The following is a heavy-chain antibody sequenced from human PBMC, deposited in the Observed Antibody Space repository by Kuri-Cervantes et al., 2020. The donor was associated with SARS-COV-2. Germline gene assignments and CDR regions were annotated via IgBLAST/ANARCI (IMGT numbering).Heavy chain of an antibody. CDR3: ASSLVDYFDY. D-gene: IGHD1-26*01. Sequence: GGSLRLSCAASGFTFSSYAMHWVRQAPGKGLEWVAVISYDGSNKYYADSVKGRFTISRDNSKKTLYLQMNSLRAEDTAVYYCASSLVDYFDYWGQGTLVTVSS. CDR1: GFTFSSYA. V-gene: IGHV3-30-3*01. J-gene: IGHJ4*02. CDR2: ISYDGSNK.